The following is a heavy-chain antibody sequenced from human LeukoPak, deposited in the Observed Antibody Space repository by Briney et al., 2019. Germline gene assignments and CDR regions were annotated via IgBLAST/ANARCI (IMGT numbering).Heavy chain of an antibody. J-gene: IGHJ5*02. D-gene: IGHD6-19*01. CDR3: ARHLESLAVAVIWFDP. CDR1: GGSISSSSYY. CDR2: IYYSGST. Sequence: SETLSLTCTVSGGSISSSSYYWGWIRPPPGKELESIGSIYYSGSTYYNPSLKSRVTISVDTSKNQFSLKLSSVTAADTAVYYCARHLESLAVAVIWFDPWGQGTLVTVSS. V-gene: IGHV4-39*01.